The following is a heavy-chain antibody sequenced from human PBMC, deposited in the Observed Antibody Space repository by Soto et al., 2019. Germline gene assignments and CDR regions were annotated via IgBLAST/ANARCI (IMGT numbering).Heavy chain of an antibody. J-gene: IGHJ4*02. D-gene: IGHD1-1*01. Sequence: QVQLVQSGAEVKKPGSSVKVSCKASGGTFSSYTISWVRQAPGQGLEWMGRIIPILGIANYAQKFQGRVTITEDKSTSTAYMELSSLRSEDTAVYYCAREGYSAPDYFDYWGQGTLVTVSS. CDR3: AREGYSAPDYFDY. V-gene: IGHV1-69*08. CDR2: IIPILGIA. CDR1: GGTFSSYT.